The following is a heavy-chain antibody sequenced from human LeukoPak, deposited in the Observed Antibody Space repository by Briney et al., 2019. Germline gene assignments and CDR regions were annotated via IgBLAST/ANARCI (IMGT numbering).Heavy chain of an antibody. CDR2: IYKNAIT. CDR3: AKDSSSWYSYNWFDP. D-gene: IGHD6-13*01. Sequence: GGSLRLSCAASGFTVSSNYMTWVRQAPGKGLEWVSVIYKNAITYYADTVKGRFTISRDNAKNSLYLQMNSLRAEDTALYYCAKDSSSWYSYNWFDPWGQGTLVTVSS. V-gene: IGHV3-53*05. J-gene: IGHJ5*02. CDR1: GFTVSSNY.